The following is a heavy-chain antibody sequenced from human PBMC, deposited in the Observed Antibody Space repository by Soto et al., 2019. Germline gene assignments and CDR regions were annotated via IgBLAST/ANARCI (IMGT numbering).Heavy chain of an antibody. CDR1: GFTFSSYS. CDR3: AKLGDYYGSGGLGY. Sequence: PGGALRLSCATSGFTFSSYSLHWVRPAPGKGLEWVAVISYDGINKYYADSVKGRFTISGDNSKNTLYLQMNSLRAEDTAVYYCAKLGDYYGSGGLGYWGQGTLVTVSS. V-gene: IGHV3-30-3*02. CDR2: ISYDGINK. D-gene: IGHD3-10*01. J-gene: IGHJ4*02.